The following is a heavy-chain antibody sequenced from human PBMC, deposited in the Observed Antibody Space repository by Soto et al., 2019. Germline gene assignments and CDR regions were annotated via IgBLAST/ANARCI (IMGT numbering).Heavy chain of an antibody. Sequence: SLRLSCAASGFTFSSYAMSWVRQAPGKGLEWVSAISGSGGSTYYADSVKGRFTISRDNSKNTLYLQMNSLRAEETAVYYCAKDRVNYVWGSYRAWGQGTLVTVSS. CDR1: GFTFSSYA. D-gene: IGHD3-16*01. V-gene: IGHV3-23*01. CDR2: ISGSGGST. J-gene: IGHJ5*02. CDR3: AKDRVNYVWGSYRA.